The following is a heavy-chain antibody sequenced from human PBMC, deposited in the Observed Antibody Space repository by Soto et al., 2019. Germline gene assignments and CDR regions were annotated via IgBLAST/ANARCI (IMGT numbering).Heavy chain of an antibody. CDR3: ARDSNGDYGWFDP. CDR2: ISYDGSNK. D-gene: IGHD4-17*01. J-gene: IGHJ5*02. CDR1: GFTFSSYA. Sequence: ESGGGVVQPGRSLRLSCAASGFTFSSYAMHWVRQAPGKGLEWVAVISYDGSNKYYADSVKGRFTISRDNSKNTLYLQMNSLRAEDTAVYYCARDSNGDYGWFDPWGQGTLVTVSS. V-gene: IGHV3-30-3*01.